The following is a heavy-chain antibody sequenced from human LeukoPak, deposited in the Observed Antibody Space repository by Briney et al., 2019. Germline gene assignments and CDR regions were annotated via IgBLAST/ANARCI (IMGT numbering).Heavy chain of an antibody. CDR1: GFTFSSYG. CDR3: VRGPIAAASTGKRNEDY. V-gene: IGHV3-33*01. CDR2: IWYDGSKK. J-gene: IGHJ4*02. Sequence: GRSLRLSCAASGFTFSSYGMHWVRQAPGKGLEWVAVIWYDGSKKYYADSVKGRFTISRDNSENTMYLEMNSLRADDTAVYYCVRGPIAAASTGKRNEDYWGQGTLVTVSS. D-gene: IGHD6-13*01.